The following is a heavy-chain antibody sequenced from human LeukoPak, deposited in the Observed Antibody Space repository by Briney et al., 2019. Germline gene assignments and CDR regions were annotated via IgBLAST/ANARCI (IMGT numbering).Heavy chain of an antibody. J-gene: IGHJ3*02. CDR2: INPSGGST. CDR1: GYTFTSYY. CDR3: ARETSLTGDAFDI. Sequence: GASVKVSCKASGYTFTSYYMHWVRQAPGQGLEWMGIINPSGGSTSYAQKFQGRVTITTDESTSTAYMELSSLRSEDTAVYYCARETSLTGDAFDIWGQGTMVTVSS. V-gene: IGHV1-46*01. D-gene: IGHD7-27*01.